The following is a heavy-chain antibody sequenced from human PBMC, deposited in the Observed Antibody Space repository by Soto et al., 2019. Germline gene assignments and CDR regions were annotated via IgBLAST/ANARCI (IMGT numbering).Heavy chain of an antibody. D-gene: IGHD2-15*01. J-gene: IGHJ4*02. CDR2: INHSGST. Sequence: SETLSLTCAVYGGSFSGYYWSWIRQPPGKGLEWIGEINHSGSTNYNPSLKSRVTISVDTSKNQFSLKLSSVTAADMAVYYCARITCSGGSCYSPQFDYWGQGTLVTVSS. CDR3: ARITCSGGSCYSPQFDY. V-gene: IGHV4-34*01. CDR1: GGSFSGYY.